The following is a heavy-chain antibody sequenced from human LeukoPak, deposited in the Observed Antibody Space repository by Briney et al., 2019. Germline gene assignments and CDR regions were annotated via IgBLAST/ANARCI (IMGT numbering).Heavy chain of an antibody. Sequence: PGGSPRLSCAASGFTISSYWMHWVRQAPGKGLVWVSRINSDGSSTSYADSVKGRFTISRDNAKNTLYLQMNSLRAEDTAVYYCARSPGAITMPTDYFDYWGQGTLVTVSS. D-gene: IGHD3-10*01. J-gene: IGHJ4*02. CDR3: ARSPGAITMPTDYFDY. CDR1: GFTISSYW. CDR2: INSDGSST. V-gene: IGHV3-74*01.